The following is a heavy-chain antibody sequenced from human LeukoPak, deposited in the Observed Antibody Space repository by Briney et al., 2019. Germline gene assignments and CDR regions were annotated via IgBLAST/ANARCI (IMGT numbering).Heavy chain of an antibody. CDR3: ANGNRCTSPNCLGYYYFYMDV. CDR1: GFTFSSYA. J-gene: IGHJ6*03. D-gene: IGHD2-8*01. CDR2: FSGSGGTT. V-gene: IGHV3-23*01. Sequence: GGSLRLSCAASGFTFSSYAMNWVRLAPGRGLEWVSGFSGSGGTTYYADSVKGRFTISRDNSKNTLYLQMNSLRAEDTAVYYCANGNRCTSPNCLGYYYFYMDVWGKGTTVTVSS.